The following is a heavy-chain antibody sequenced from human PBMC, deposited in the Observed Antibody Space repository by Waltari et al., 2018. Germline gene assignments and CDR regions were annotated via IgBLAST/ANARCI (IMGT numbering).Heavy chain of an antibody. J-gene: IGHJ3*02. CDR2: VIPSLGIA. V-gene: IGHV1-69*08. CDR1: GGTFSSYT. CDR3: ARDRGGNWNGQGDAFDI. Sequence: QVQLVQSGAEVKKPGSSVKVSCKASGGTFSSYTISWVRQAPGQGREWMGRVIPSLGIATYAQNCQGRVTITADKSTSTAYMELSSLRSEDTAVYYCARDRGGNWNGQGDAFDIWGQGTIVTVSS. D-gene: IGHD1-1*01.